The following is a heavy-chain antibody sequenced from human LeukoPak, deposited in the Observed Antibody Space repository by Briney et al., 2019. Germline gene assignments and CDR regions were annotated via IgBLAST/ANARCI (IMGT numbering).Heavy chain of an antibody. CDR1: GFTFSSYW. Sequence: GGSLRLSCAASGFTFSSYWMHWVRQAPGKGLVWVSRINSDGSSTSYADSVKGRFTISRDNAKNTLYLQMNSLRAEDTAVYYCARDLHYYDSSGYPEYFQHWGQGTLVTVSS. V-gene: IGHV3-74*01. D-gene: IGHD3-22*01. CDR2: INSDGSST. J-gene: IGHJ1*01. CDR3: ARDLHYYDSSGYPEYFQH.